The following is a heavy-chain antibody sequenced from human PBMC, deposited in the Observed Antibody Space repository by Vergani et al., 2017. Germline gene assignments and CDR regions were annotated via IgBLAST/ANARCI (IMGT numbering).Heavy chain of an antibody. J-gene: IGHJ6*02. Sequence: QVQLVQSGAEVKKPGASVKVSCKASGYTFTSYDINWVRQATGQGLEWMGWMNPNSGNTGYAQKFQGRVTMTRNTSISTAYMELSSLRSEDTAVYYCASGYSVSGSGSYYPYYYYGMDVWGQGTTVTVSS. D-gene: IGHD3-10*01. V-gene: IGHV1-8*01. CDR1: GYTFTSYD. CDR3: ASGYSVSGSGSYYPYYYYGMDV. CDR2: MNPNSGNT.